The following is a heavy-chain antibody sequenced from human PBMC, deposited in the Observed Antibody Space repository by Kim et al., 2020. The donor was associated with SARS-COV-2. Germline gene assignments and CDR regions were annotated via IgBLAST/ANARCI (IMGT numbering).Heavy chain of an antibody. J-gene: IGHJ4*02. D-gene: IGHD2-2*01. CDR2: ISFGGVT. CDR3: AGICGTTCCSDDY. CDR1: GFTFSNYG. Sequence: GGSLRLSCAASGFTFSNYGVSWVRQAPGKGLEWVSAISFGGVTDYADSVRGRFTTSSDNLKSTVYLQMNSLRGEDTAVYYCAGICGTTCCSDDYWGQGTLVTVSS. V-gene: IGHV3-23*01.